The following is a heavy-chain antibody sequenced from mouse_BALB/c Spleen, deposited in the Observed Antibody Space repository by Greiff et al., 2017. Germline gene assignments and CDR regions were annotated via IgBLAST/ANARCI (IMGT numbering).Heavy chain of an antibody. Sequence: EVKVVESGGGLVQPGGYRKLSGVVSGFTLRSVGMHWVRQAPEKGLEWVAYISSGSSTIYYADTVKGRFTISRDNPKNTLFLQMTSLRSEDTAMYYCARPGTYHDYAMDYWGQGTSVTVSS. CDR3: ARPGTYHDYAMDY. V-gene: IGHV5-17*02. J-gene: IGHJ4*01. D-gene: IGHD5-1*01. CDR2: ISSGSSTI. CDR1: GFTLRSVG.